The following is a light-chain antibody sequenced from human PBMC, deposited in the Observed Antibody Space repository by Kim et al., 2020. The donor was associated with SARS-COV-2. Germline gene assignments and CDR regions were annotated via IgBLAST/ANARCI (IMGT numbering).Light chain of an antibody. CDR1: QDFGSY. CDR3: QQVNSYTRLT. V-gene: IGKV1-9*01. Sequence: SVGDRVTLTCQASQDFGSYLAWFQQKPGKAPQLLIYTSSTLQSGVPLRFSGSVSGTEFTLTISSLQPEYFATYYCQQVNSYTRLTLGQGTRLEI. CDR2: TSS. J-gene: IGKJ5*01.